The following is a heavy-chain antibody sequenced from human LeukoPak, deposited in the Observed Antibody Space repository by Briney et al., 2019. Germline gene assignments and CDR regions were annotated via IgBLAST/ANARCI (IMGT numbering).Heavy chain of an antibody. CDR2: ISGSGGST. CDR3: AKEERAEYYDIYFDP. D-gene: IGHD3-9*01. V-gene: IGHV3-23*01. Sequence: GGSLRLSCAASGFTFSSYAMSWVRQAPGKGLEWVSAISGSGGSTYYADSVKGRFTISRDNSKNTLYLQMNSLRPEDTAAYYCAKEERAEYYDIYFDPWGQGTLVTVSS. CDR1: GFTFSSYA. J-gene: IGHJ5*02.